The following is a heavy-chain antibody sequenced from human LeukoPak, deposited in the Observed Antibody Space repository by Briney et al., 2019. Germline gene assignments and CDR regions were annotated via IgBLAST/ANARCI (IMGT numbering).Heavy chain of an antibody. J-gene: IGHJ4*02. V-gene: IGHV3-11*06. CDR2: ISSGSSFT. D-gene: IGHD2-15*01. CDR3: ARSVGGSSYYFDC. Sequence: GGSLRLSCAASGFTFSDYYMSWIRQAPGKGLEWVSYISSGSSFTDYADSVRGRFTISRDNAENSLHLQMHSLRAEDTAVYYCARSVGGSSYYFDCWGQGTMVTVSS. CDR1: GFTFSDYY.